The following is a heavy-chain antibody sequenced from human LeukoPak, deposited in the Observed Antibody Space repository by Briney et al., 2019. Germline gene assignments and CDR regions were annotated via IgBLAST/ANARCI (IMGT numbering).Heavy chain of an antibody. J-gene: IGHJ3*02. CDR3: ARGGNIGYDYNAFDI. V-gene: IGHV3-48*02. CDR1: GFTFSTYA. CDR2: ITRSGTTI. D-gene: IGHD3-22*01. Sequence: GGSLRLSCAASGFTFSTYAMNWVRQAPGKGLEWVSYITRSGTTIKYADAVKGRFTISRDNAKNSLYLQMNSLRDEDTAVYYCARGGNIGYDYNAFDIWGQGAMVTVSS.